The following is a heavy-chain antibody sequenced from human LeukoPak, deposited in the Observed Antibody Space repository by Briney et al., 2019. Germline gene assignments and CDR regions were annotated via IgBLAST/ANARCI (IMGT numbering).Heavy chain of an antibody. D-gene: IGHD3-16*02. CDR3: ARDVKNYDHVWGSYRYFIGPYYFDY. Sequence: GGSLRLSCAASGFTFSDYYMSWIRQAPGKGLEWVSYISSSSSYTNYADSVKGRFTISRDNAKNSLYLQMNSLRAEDTAVYYCARDVKNYDHVWGSYRYFIGPYYFDYWGQGTLVTVSS. V-gene: IGHV3-11*05. CDR1: GFTFSDYY. J-gene: IGHJ4*02. CDR2: ISSSSSYT.